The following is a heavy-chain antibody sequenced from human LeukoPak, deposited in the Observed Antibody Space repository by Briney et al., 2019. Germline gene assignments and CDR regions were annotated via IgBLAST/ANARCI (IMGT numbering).Heavy chain of an antibody. D-gene: IGHD3-10*02. V-gene: IGHV3-48*03. J-gene: IGHJ6*04. CDR3: AELGITMIGGV. CDR1: GFTFSSYE. Sequence: PGGSLRLSCAASGFTFSSYEMNWVRQAPGKGLEWVSYISSSGSTIYYADSVRGRFTISRDNAKNSLYLQMNSLRAEDTSVYYCAELGITMIGGVWGKGTTVTISS. CDR2: ISSSGSTI.